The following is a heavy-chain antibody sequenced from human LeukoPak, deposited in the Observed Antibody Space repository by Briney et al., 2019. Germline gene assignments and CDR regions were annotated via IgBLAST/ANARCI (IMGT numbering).Heavy chain of an antibody. CDR3: ARDVGRITMVRGVGKTGIDY. Sequence: PSETLYLTCTVSGGSISSGDYYWSWIRQPPGKGLEWIGYIYYSGSTYYNPSLKSRVTISVDTSKNQFSLKLSSVTAADTAVYYCARDVGRITMVRGVGKTGIDYWGQGTLVTVSS. D-gene: IGHD3-10*01. J-gene: IGHJ4*02. CDR2: IYYSGST. CDR1: GGSISSGDYY. V-gene: IGHV4-30-4*01.